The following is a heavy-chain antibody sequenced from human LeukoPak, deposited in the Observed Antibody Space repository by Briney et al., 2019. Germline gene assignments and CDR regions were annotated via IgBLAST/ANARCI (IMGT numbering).Heavy chain of an antibody. Sequence: ASVKVSCKASGYTFTSYGISWVRQAPGQGLEWMGWISAYNGNTNYAQKLQGRVTMTTDTSTSTAYLELRSLRSDATAVYYCARDSPTEQLVLSWFDPWGQGTLVTVSS. CDR3: ARDSPTEQLVLSWFDP. V-gene: IGHV1-18*01. CDR1: GYTFTSYG. J-gene: IGHJ5*02. CDR2: ISAYNGNT. D-gene: IGHD6-6*01.